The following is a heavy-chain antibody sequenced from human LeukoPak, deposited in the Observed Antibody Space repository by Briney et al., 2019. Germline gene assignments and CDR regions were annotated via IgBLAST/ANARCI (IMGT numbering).Heavy chain of an antibody. CDR3: ARDRTYYNDSSALFDY. CDR1: GYTFTSYG. Sequence: GASVKVSCKASGYTFTSYGISWVRQAPGQGLEWMGWISAYNGNTNYAQKLQGRVTMTTDTSTSTAYMELRSLRSDDTAVYYCARDRTYYNDSSALFDYWGQGTLATVSS. CDR2: ISAYNGNT. V-gene: IGHV1-18*01. D-gene: IGHD3-22*01. J-gene: IGHJ4*02.